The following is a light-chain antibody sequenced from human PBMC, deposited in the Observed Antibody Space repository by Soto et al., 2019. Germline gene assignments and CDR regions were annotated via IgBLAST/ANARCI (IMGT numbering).Light chain of an antibody. V-gene: IGLV7-43*01. CDR3: LLFYANTWV. CDR1: TGAVTSGYY. J-gene: IGLJ3*02. Sequence: AVVTQEPSLTVSPGGTVSLTCASSTGAVTSGYYPNWFQQKPGQAPRALIYSISNRHSWTPARFSGFLLGDKAALTLSGAQPEDEAEYYCLLFYANTWVFGGGTKLTVL. CDR2: SIS.